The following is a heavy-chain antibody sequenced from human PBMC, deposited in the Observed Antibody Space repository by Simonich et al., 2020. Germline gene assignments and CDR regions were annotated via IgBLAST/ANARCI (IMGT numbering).Heavy chain of an antibody. D-gene: IGHD6-13*01. J-gene: IGHJ4*02. Sequence: EVQLVESGGGLVKPGGSLRLSCAASGFTFSSYSMNWVRQAPGKGREWVSSISISRSYIYYADSVKGRFTISRDNAKNSLYLQMNSLRAEDTAVYYCARARGDSSSWYFDYWGQGTLVTVSS. CDR3: ARARGDSSSWYFDY. CDR2: ISISRSYI. CDR1: GFTFSSYS. V-gene: IGHV3-21*01.